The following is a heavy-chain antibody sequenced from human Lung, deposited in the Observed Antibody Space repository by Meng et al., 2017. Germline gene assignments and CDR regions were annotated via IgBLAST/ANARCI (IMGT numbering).Heavy chain of an antibody. CDR1: GGSFSDYY. CDR2: INHSGST. V-gene: IGHV4-34*01. D-gene: IGHD4-11*01. J-gene: IGHJ4*02. CDR3: ARGPTTTAHDFDY. Sequence: QVQLQHGGAGLLKPSETLALTCVVSGGSFSDYYWSWIRQPPGKGLEWIGEINHSGSTNYNPSLESRATISVDTSQNNLSLKLSSVTAADSAVYYCARGPTTTAHDFDYWGQGTLVTVSS.